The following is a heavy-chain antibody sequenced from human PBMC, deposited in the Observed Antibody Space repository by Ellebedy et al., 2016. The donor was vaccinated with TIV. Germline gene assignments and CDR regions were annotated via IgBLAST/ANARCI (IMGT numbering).Heavy chain of an antibody. Sequence: SETLSLTXTVSGGSINSYYWNWIRQPAGKGLEWIGRIYAPGSTNYNPSLKSRVSMSLDTSKNQFSLNLRSVTAADTAVYYCAKENNIVVSARFDPWGQGILVTVSS. J-gene: IGHJ5*02. V-gene: IGHV4-4*07. CDR2: IYAPGST. CDR3: AKENNIVVSARFDP. CDR1: GGSINSYY. D-gene: IGHD3-16*02.